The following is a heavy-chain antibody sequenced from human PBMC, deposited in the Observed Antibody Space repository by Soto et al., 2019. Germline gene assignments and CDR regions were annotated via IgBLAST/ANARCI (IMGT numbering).Heavy chain of an antibody. Sequence: SETLSLTCAVSGGSLSGGGYSWSWIRQPPGKGLEWVGYIYHSGSTYFNPSLKSRVTISVDKSKNQFSLKLSSVTAADTAVYYCASLPATSDFDYWGQGTLVTVSS. D-gene: IGHD2-2*01. CDR3: ASLPATSDFDY. CDR2: IYHSGST. V-gene: IGHV4-30-2*01. J-gene: IGHJ4*02. CDR1: GGSLSGGGYS.